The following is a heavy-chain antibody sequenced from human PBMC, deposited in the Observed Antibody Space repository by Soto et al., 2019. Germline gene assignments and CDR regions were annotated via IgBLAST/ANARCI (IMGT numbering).Heavy chain of an antibody. V-gene: IGHV1-69*08. J-gene: IGHJ4*02. CDR3: ARDRYYGSGSYYYNY. D-gene: IGHD3-10*01. Sequence: QVQLVQSGAEVKKPGSSVKVSCKASGGTFSSYTISWVRQAPGQGLEWMGRIIPILGIANYAQKFQGRVTITADKSTSTAYMELSSLRSEDTAVYCCARDRYYGSGSYYYNYWGQGTLVTVSS. CDR1: GGTFSSYT. CDR2: IIPILGIA.